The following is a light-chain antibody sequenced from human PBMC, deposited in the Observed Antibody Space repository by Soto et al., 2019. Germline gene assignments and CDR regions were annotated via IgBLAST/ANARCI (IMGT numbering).Light chain of an antibody. J-gene: IGLJ1*01. Sequence: QSALTQPASVSGSPGQSITISCTGTSRDIGTSNLVSWYQQYPGKAPKLMIYEVTKRPSGISYRFSGSKSGNTPSLTISRLQPEDEADNYRYSFTGISTSLFVFGTGTKVTVL. CDR1: SRDIGTSNL. CDR2: EVT. CDR3: YSFTGISTSLFV. V-gene: IGLV2-23*02.